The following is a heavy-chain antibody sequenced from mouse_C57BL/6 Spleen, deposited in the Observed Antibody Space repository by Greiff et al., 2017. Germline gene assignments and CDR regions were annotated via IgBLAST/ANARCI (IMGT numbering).Heavy chain of an antibody. CDR3: ARRVLTCAYDY. V-gene: IGHV14-2*01. J-gene: IGHJ2*01. CDR2: IDPEAGDT. Sequence: VHVKQSGAELVKPGASVTLSCTASGFNIKDYYMHWVKQRPEQGLEWIGRIDPEAGDTNYAPKFKGKATITADTSSITAYLQLSSLTSEDTAVYYFARRVLTCAYDYWGQGTTLTVSS. CDR1: GFNIKDYY. D-gene: IGHD6-1*01.